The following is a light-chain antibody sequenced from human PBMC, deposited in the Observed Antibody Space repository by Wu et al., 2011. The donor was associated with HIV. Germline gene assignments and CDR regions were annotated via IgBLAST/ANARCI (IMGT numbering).Light chain of an antibody. CDR1: QSVNNF. Sequence: IVMTQSPDTLSVSPGERVTLSCRASQSVNNFLAWYQQKPGQAPRLLIYDASTRATGVPARFSGSGSGTEFTLTISSMQSEDFAIYHCQQYMTGRSTFGGGTKVEVK. CDR2: DAS. V-gene: IGKV3-15*01. CDR3: QQYMTGRST. J-gene: IGKJ4*01.